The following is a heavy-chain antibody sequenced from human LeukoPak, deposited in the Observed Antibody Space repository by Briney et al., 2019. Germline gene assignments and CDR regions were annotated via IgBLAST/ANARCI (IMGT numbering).Heavy chain of an antibody. CDR2: IYYSGST. CDR1: GSSISSGYY. CDR3: ARVRGLFRYFDY. Sequence: PSETLSLTCTVSGSSISSGYYWGWIRQPPGKGLEWIGYIYYSGSTYYNQSLKSRVIISLDTSKNQFSLKLSSVTAADTAVYYCARVRGLFRYFDYWGQGTLVTVSS. D-gene: IGHD2-21*01. V-gene: IGHV4-30-4*08. J-gene: IGHJ4*02.